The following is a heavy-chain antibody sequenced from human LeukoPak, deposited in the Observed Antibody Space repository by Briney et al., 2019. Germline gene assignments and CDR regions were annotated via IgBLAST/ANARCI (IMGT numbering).Heavy chain of an antibody. J-gene: IGHJ4*02. D-gene: IGHD5-24*01. Sequence: ASVKVSCKASGYTSTSYYMHWVRQAPGQGLEWMGIINPSGGSTSYAQKFQGRVTMTRDTSTSTVYMELSSRRSEDTAVYYCARAFRRDGYKEDYWGQGTLVTVSS. V-gene: IGHV1-46*01. CDR1: GYTSTSYY. CDR3: ARAFRRDGYKEDY. CDR2: INPSGGST.